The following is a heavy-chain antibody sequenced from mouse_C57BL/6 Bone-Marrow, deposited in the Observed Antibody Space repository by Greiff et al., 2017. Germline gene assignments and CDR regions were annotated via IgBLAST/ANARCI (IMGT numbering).Heavy chain of an antibody. V-gene: IGHV1-80*01. J-gene: IGHJ2*01. CDR3: ASGNYYGSSYDFDY. Sequence: VKLVESGAELVKPGASVKISCKASGYAFSSYWMNWVKQRPGKGLEWIGQIYPGDGDTNYNGQFKGKATLTADTSSSTAYMQLSSLTSEDSAVYFCASGNYYGSSYDFDYWGQGTTLTVSS. D-gene: IGHD1-1*01. CDR2: IYPGDGDT. CDR1: GYAFSSYW.